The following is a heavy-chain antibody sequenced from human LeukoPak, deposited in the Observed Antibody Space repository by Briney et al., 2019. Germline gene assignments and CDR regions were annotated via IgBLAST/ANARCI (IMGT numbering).Heavy chain of an antibody. Sequence: GGSLRLSCAASGFTFSDYYMSWIRQAPGKGLEWGSYISSSGSTTYYADSVKGRFTISRDNAKNSLYLQMSSLRAEDTAVYYCARRGTVIGAFDIWGQGTMATVSS. D-gene: IGHD4-11*01. V-gene: IGHV3-11*01. CDR2: ISSSGSTT. J-gene: IGHJ3*02. CDR3: ARRGTVIGAFDI. CDR1: GFTFSDYY.